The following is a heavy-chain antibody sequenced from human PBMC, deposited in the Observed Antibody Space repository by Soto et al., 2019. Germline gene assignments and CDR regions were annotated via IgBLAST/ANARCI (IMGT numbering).Heavy chain of an antibody. CDR1: GFTFSDYA. Sequence: GGSLRLSCAASGFTFSDYAMSWVRQAPGKGLEWVSAISAGGGSTYYADSVKGRFTISRDNSRNTLYLQMNTLRAEDTAVCYCARDVNQLDTKWGQGTLVTVSS. V-gene: IGHV3-23*01. D-gene: IGHD2-2*01. J-gene: IGHJ4*02. CDR3: ARDVNQLDTK. CDR2: ISAGGGST.